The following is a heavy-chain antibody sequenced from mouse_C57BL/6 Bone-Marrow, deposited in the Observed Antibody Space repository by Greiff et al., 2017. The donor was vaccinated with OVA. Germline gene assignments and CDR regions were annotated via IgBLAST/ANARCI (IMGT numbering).Heavy chain of an antibody. J-gene: IGHJ3*01. CDR1: GYTFTSYW. D-gene: IGHD2-3*01. Sequence: QVQLQQPGAELVKPGASVKLSCKASGYTFTSYWMHWVKQRPGQGLEWIGMIHPNSGSTNYNEKFKSKATLTVDRSSSTAYMQLSSLTSEDSAVYYCARLRRDGYFSWFAYWGQGTLVTVSA. CDR2: IHPNSGST. V-gene: IGHV1-64*01. CDR3: ARLRRDGYFSWFAY.